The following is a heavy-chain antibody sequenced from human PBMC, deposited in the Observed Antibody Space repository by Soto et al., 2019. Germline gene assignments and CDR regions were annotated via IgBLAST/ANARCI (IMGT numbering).Heavy chain of an antibody. J-gene: IGHJ3*02. CDR2: IYYSGST. CDR3: ARGGVVVVVAATRGPDAFDI. D-gene: IGHD2-15*01. CDR1: GGSISSYY. V-gene: IGHV4-59*01. Sequence: SETLSLTCTVSGGSISSYYWSWIRQPPGKGLEWIGYIYYSGSTNYNPSLKSRVTISVDTSKNQFSLKLSSVTAADTAVYYCARGGVVVVVAATRGPDAFDIWGQGTMVTVSS.